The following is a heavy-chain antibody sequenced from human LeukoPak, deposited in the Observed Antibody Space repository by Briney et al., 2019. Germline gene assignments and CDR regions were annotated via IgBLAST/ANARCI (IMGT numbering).Heavy chain of an antibody. J-gene: IGHJ6*03. CDR3: ARVISRPYFYYYVDV. D-gene: IGHD3-10*01. V-gene: IGHV4-4*07. CDR1: GGSISSYY. Sequence: PSETLSLTCTVSGGSISSYYWSWIRQPAGKGLKWIGRIYSSGSTDYNPSLKSRVTISVDTSRSQFSLKLGSVTAADTAVYYCARVISRPYFYYYVDVWGKGTTVTVSS. CDR2: IYSSGST.